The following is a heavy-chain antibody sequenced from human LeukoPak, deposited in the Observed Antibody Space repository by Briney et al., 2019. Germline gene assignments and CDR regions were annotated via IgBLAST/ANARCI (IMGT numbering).Heavy chain of an antibody. CDR3: ARGGVNYKIAGP. CDR2: IYYIGST. D-gene: IGHD3-10*01. Sequence: SETLSLTCTVSGGSITSYYWTWIRQPPGKGLEWVGYIYYIGSTSYNPSLKSRVTISVDTSKNQFSLKLSSVTAADTAVYYCARGGVNYKIAGPWGQGALVTVSS. CDR1: GGSITSYY. J-gene: IGHJ5*02. V-gene: IGHV4-59*01.